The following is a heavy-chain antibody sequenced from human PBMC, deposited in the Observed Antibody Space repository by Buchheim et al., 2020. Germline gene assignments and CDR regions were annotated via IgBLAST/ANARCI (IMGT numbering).Heavy chain of an antibody. CDR1: GYSFSSYW. J-gene: IGHJ4*02. CDR3: ARLHCSTTSCYAEYYFDY. Sequence: EVQLVQSGAEVKKPGESLRISCKGSGYSFSSYWIGWVRQMPGKGLEWMGRIDPSDSYTNYSPSFQGHVTTSADKSISTAYLQWSSLKASDTAMYYCARLHCSTTSCYAEYYFDYWGQGTL. D-gene: IGHD2-2*01. CDR2: IDPSDSYT. V-gene: IGHV5-10-1*01.